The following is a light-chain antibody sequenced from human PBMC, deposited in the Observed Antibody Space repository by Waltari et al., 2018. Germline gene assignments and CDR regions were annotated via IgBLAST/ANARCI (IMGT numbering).Light chain of an antibody. V-gene: IGKV3-15*01. CDR3: QQYYHWVA. CDR1: ESVSRN. CDR2: GAS. Sequence: EIVMTQSPATLPVSPGERATLSCRASESVSRNVAWYQQKPGQAPRLLISGASTRATGVPAKLRGSGSGTDFTLTISSLQSEDFAVYYCQQYYHWVAFGGGTWVQIK. J-gene: IGKJ4*01.